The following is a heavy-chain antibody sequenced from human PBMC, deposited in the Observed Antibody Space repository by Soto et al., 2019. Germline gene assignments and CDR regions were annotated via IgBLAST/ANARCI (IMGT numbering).Heavy chain of an antibody. D-gene: IGHD2-2*01. V-gene: IGHV4-34*01. CDR1: GGSFSGYY. Sequence: QVQLQQWGAGLLKPSETLSLTCAVYGGSFSGYYWSWIRQPPGKGLEWIGEINHSGSTNYNPSLQSRVTISVDTSKNQFSRKLSSVTAADTAVYYWASPLLYPDAFDIWGQGTMVTVSS. J-gene: IGHJ3*02. CDR2: INHSGST. CDR3: ASPLLYPDAFDI.